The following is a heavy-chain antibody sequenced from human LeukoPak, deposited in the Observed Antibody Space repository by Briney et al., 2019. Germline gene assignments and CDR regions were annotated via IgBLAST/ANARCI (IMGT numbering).Heavy chain of an antibody. CDR3: ARPNCGGECYFSGYGMDV. J-gene: IGHJ6*02. Sequence: EGSLRLSCTASGFSFTSYGMHWVRQGPGKGLEWVAVVRYDGSDEHYADSVKGRFTISRDNSKTTLYLQMNNLREEDTAVYYCARPNCGGECYFSGYGMDVWGQGTTVTVSS. CDR1: GFSFTSYG. CDR2: VRYDGSDE. D-gene: IGHD2-21*01. V-gene: IGHV3-30*04.